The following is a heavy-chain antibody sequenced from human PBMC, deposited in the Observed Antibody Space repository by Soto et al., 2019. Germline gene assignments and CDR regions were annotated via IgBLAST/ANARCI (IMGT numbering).Heavy chain of an antibody. Sequence: QVQLQESGPGLVKPSQTLSLTCTVSGGSISSGGYYWSWIRQRPGKGLEWIGYIYYSGSTNYNPLLKRGPTTSVDTSRNQFSLTLSSVTTADTAVYYCAREVGGNYGMNSWGQGTLVTVSS. CDR1: GGSISSGGYY. CDR2: IYYSGST. CDR3: AREVGGNYGMNS. J-gene: IGHJ4*02. V-gene: IGHV4-31*03. D-gene: IGHD1-7*01.